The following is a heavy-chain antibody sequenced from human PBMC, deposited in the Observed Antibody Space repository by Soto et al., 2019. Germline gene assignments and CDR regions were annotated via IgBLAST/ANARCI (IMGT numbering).Heavy chain of an antibody. V-gene: IGHV4-39*01. CDR3: VSYYYYGMDV. CDR1: GGSISSSSYY. J-gene: IGHJ6*02. CDR2: IYYSGST. Sequence: PSETLSLTCTVSGGSISSSSYYWGWIRQPPGKGLEWIGSIYYSGSTYYNPSLKSRVTISVDTSKNQFSLELSSVTAADTAVYYCVSYYYYGMDVWGQGTTVTVSS.